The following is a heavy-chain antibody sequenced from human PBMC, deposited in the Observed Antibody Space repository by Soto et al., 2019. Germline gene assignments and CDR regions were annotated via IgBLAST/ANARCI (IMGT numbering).Heavy chain of an antibody. CDR2: ISYDGSNK. D-gene: IGHD5-18*01. CDR1: GFTFSSYA. V-gene: IGHV3-30-3*01. J-gene: IGHJ6*02. Sequence: QVQLVESGGGVVQPGRSLRLSCAASGFTFSSYAMHWDRQAPGKGLEWVAVISYDGSNKYYAESVKGRFTISRDNSKHTRYLQMNSLRAEDTAVYYCARGGNTARPGMDVWGQGTTVTVSS. CDR3: ARGGNTARPGMDV.